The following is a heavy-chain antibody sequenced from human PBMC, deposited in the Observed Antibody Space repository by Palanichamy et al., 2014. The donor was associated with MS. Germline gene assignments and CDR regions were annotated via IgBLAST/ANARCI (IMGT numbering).Heavy chain of an antibody. CDR1: GGSISSYF. CDR3: GRDMSTSVDF. D-gene: IGHD3-16*01. V-gene: IGHV4-4*07. J-gene: IGHJ4*02. CDR2: ISASGIT. Sequence: QVQLQESGPGLVKPSETLSLTCTVSGGSISSYFWSWIRQPAEKELEWIGRISASGITNYNPSLRSRVTMSLGTSKNTFSLKLTSVTAADTALYYCGRDMSTSVDFWGQGTLVTVSP.